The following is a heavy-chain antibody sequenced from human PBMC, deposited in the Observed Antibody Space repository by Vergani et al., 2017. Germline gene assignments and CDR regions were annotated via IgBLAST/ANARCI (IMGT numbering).Heavy chain of an antibody. CDR2: ISSSSSYI. D-gene: IGHD2-2*01. Sequence: EVQLVESGGGLVKPGGSLRLSCAASGFTFSSYSMNWVRPAPGKGLEWVSSISSSSSYICYADSVKGRFTSSRDNDKNTLYLQMNRLRAEDTAVYYCAKSVWCKGVVPAPIDYWGQGTLVTVSS. CDR1: GFTFSSYS. V-gene: IGHV3-21*04. CDR3: AKSVWCKGVVPAPIDY. J-gene: IGHJ4*02.